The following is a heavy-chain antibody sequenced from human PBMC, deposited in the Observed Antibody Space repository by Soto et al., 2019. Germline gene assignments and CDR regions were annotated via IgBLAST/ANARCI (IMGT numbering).Heavy chain of an antibody. J-gene: IGHJ3*02. V-gene: IGHV1-24*01. Sequence: ASVKVSCKVSGYTLTELSIHWVRQAPGKGLEWMGGFDPEDGETIYAQKFQGRVTMTEDTSTDTAYMELSSLRSEDTAVYYCATVWGATNAFDIWGQGTMVTVSS. CDR1: GYTLTELS. CDR2: FDPEDGET. D-gene: IGHD1-26*01. CDR3: ATVWGATNAFDI.